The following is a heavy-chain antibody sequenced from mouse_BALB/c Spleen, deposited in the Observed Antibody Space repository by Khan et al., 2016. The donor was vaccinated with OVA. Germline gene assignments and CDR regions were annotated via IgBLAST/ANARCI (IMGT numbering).Heavy chain of an antibody. J-gene: IGHJ2*01. CDR1: GYSITSDYA. Sequence: EVQLQESGPGLVKPSQSLSLTCTVTGYSITSDYAWNWIRQFPGNKLEWMGYISHSVSTSYNPSLNSRISITRDTSKHQFFLQLNSVTTEDTSTYYCARTIMANWGQGTTLTGSS. CDR3: ARTIMAN. V-gene: IGHV3-2*02. CDR2: ISHSVST.